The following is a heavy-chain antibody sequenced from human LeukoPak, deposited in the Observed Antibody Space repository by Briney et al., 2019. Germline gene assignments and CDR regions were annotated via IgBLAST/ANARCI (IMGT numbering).Heavy chain of an antibody. D-gene: IGHD2-2*01. CDR3: ARDLVPAVYYYYMDV. V-gene: IGHV1-46*01. Sequence: ASVKVSCKASGYTFTSYYMHWVRQAPGQGLEWMGIINPSGFSTTYAQKFQGRVTMTRDTSTSTVYMELSSLRSEDTAVYYCARDLVPAVYYYYMDVWGKGTTVTVSS. CDR2: INPSGFST. CDR1: GYTFTSYY. J-gene: IGHJ6*03.